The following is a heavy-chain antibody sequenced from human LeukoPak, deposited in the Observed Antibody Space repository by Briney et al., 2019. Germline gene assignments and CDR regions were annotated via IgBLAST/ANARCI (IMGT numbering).Heavy chain of an antibody. J-gene: IGHJ4*02. V-gene: IGHV4-39*01. CDR2: IYYSGST. CDR3: ARGLSSGIANDY. D-gene: IGHD1-26*01. Sequence: SETLSLTCTVSGGSISSSSYYWGWIRQPPGKGLEWIGSIYYSGSTYYNPSLKSRVTISVDTSKNQFSLKLSSVAAADTAVYYCARGLSSGIANDYWGQGTLVTVSS. CDR1: GGSISSSSYY.